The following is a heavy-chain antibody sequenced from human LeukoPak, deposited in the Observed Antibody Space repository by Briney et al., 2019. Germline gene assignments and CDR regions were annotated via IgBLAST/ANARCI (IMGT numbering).Heavy chain of an antibody. V-gene: IGHV1-2*02. J-gene: IGHJ3*02. CDR1: GYTFTGYY. D-gene: IGHD6-19*01. CDR3: ARVMSIAVAGSMWRGAFDI. Sequence: GASVKVSCKASGYTFTGYYMHWVRQAPGQGLEWMGWINPNSGGTNYAQKFQGRVTMTRDTSISTAYMELSRLRSDDTAVYYCARVMSIAVAGSMWRGAFDIWGQGTMVTVSS. CDR2: INPNSGGT.